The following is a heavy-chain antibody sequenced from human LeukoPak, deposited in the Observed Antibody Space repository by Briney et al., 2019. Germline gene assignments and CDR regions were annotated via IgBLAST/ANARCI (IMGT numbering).Heavy chain of an antibody. Sequence: ASVKVSCKASGGTFSSYAISWVRQAPGQGLEWMGGIIPIFGTANYAQKFQGRVTITADESTSTAYMELSSLRSEDTAVYYCARCFGCYDILTGYYDAGGLHWYFDLWGRGTLVTVSS. CDR2: IIPIFGTA. V-gene: IGHV1-69*13. CDR3: ARCFGCYDILTGYYDAGGLHWYFDL. J-gene: IGHJ2*01. CDR1: GGTFSSYA. D-gene: IGHD3-9*01.